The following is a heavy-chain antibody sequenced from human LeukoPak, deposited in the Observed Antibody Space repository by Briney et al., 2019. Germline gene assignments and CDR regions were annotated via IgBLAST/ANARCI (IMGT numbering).Heavy chain of an antibody. Sequence: PSETLSLTCTVSGGSISSGDYYWSWTRQPPGKGLEWIGYIYYSGSTYYNPSLKSRVTISVDTSKNQFSLKLSSVTAADTAVYYCARAPVTLPPLAFDIWGQGTMVTVSS. J-gene: IGHJ3*02. CDR1: GGSISSGDYY. CDR2: IYYSGST. CDR3: ARAPVTLPPLAFDI. V-gene: IGHV4-30-4*01. D-gene: IGHD2-21*02.